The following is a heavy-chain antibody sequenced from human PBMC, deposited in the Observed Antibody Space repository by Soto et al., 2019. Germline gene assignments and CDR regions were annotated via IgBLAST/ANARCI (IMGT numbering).Heavy chain of an antibody. J-gene: IGHJ6*02. CDR2: MNPINGAT. D-gene: IGHD6-13*01. Sequence: GASVKVSCKASGYDFTAYDINWVRQASGQGLEWMGWMNPINGATGSARRFLGRVSMTRNTATGTAYMELTSLRLDDTAVYYCGRGPSPRAPAGGTPYYYAMDVWGQGTTVTVSS. CDR1: GYDFTAYD. CDR3: GRGPSPRAPAGGTPYYYAMDV. V-gene: IGHV1-8*02.